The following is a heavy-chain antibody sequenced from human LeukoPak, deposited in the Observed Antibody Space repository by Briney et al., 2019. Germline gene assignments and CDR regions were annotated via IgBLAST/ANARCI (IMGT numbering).Heavy chain of an antibody. V-gene: IGHV3-53*01. CDR1: GFTVSSNS. Sequence: PGGSLRLSCTVSGFTVSSNSWSWVRQAPGKGLEWVSFIYSGGNTHYSDSVKGRFTISRDNAKNSLYLQMNSLRAEDKAVYYCARDRDSSRGVRGHYYYMDVWGKGTTVTVSS. CDR3: ARDRDSSRGVRGHYYYMDV. D-gene: IGHD6-13*01. J-gene: IGHJ6*03. CDR2: IYSGGNT.